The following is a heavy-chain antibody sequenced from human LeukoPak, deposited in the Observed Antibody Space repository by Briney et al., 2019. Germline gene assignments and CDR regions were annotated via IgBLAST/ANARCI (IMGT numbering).Heavy chain of an antibody. V-gene: IGHV1-8*03. CDR1: GYTFTSYD. J-gene: IGHJ6*03. CDR3: AREGRFGSHYYYMDV. CDR2: MNPNSGNT. D-gene: IGHD3-10*01. Sequence: ASVKVSCKASGYTFTSYDINWVRQATGQGLEWMGWMNPNSGNTGYAQKFQGRVTITRNTSISTAYMELSSLRSEDTAVYYCAREGRFGSHYYYMDVWGKGTTVTVSS.